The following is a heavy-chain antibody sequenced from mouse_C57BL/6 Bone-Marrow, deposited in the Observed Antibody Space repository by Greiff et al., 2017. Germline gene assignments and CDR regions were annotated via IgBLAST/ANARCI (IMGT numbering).Heavy chain of an antibody. CDR2: IDPNSGGT. CDR1: GYTFTSYW. D-gene: IGHD2-3*01. CDR3: ARVYDAWFAY. J-gene: IGHJ3*01. V-gene: IGHV1-72*01. Sequence: QVQLQQPGAELVKPGASVKLSCKASGYTFTSYWMHWVKQRPGRGLEWIGMIDPNSGGTKYNEKFKSKATLTVDKPSSTAYMQLSSLTSEDSAVYYCARVYDAWFAYWGQGTLVTVSA.